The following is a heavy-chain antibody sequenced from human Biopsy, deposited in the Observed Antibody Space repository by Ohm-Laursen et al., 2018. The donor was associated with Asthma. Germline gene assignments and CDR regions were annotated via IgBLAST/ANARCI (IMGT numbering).Heavy chain of an antibody. V-gene: IGHV3-30*18. Sequence: SLRLSCAPSGFVFRSHAMHWVRQAPGKGLEWVAVVSYDGGVVHYADSMKGRFTISRDNAKSTLYLQMNRLRTDDTAVYFCAKRRGYSDLTDFDHWGQVTLVTVSS. J-gene: IGHJ4*02. D-gene: IGHD3-3*01. CDR2: VSYDGGVV. CDR1: GFVFRSHA. CDR3: AKRRGYSDLTDFDH.